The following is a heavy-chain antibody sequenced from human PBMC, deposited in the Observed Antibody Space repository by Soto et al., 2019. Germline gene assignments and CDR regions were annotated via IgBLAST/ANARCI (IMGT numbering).Heavy chain of an antibody. CDR2: IYHSGST. CDR3: ARKRSYDSSDYQLYYFDY. J-gene: IGHJ4*02. Sequence: SETLSLTCPVSHGSISSNNWWSWVRQPPGKGLEWIGEIYHSGSTNYNPSLKSRVTISVDKSKNQFSLKLISMTAADTAMYYCARKRSYDSSDYQLYYFDYWGQGTLVTVSS. D-gene: IGHD3-22*01. V-gene: IGHV4-4*02. CDR1: HGSISSNNW.